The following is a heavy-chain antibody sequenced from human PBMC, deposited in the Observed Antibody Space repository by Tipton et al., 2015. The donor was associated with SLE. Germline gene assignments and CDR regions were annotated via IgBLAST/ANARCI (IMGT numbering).Heavy chain of an antibody. J-gene: IGHJ5*02. CDR2: ISYSGST. D-gene: IGHD2-2*01. Sequence: TLSLTCTVSGGSLNSAGYFWNWIRQSPGTGLEWIGSISYSGSTYYNPSLKSRVTISVDASKNQFSLKLSSVTAADTAVYYCARGLLVVPAAMGGWFDPWGQGTLVTVSS. CDR1: GGSLNSAGYF. CDR3: ARGLLVVPAAMGGWFDP. V-gene: IGHV4-31*03.